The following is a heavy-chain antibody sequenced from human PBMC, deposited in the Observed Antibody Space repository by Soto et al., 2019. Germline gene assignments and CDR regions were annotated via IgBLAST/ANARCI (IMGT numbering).Heavy chain of an antibody. D-gene: IGHD5-18*01. CDR3: AREDKSYGSDY. V-gene: IGHV4-31*03. CDR1: GGSISSGGYY. CDR2: ISYSGST. J-gene: IGHJ4*02. Sequence: QGQLQESGPGLVKPSQTLSLTCTVSGGSISSGGYYWNWIRQPPGKGLEWIGSISYSGSTYYNPSLRSRVIISVDTSKNQFSLKLSSVTAADTAVYYCAREDKSYGSDYWGKGTLVTVSS.